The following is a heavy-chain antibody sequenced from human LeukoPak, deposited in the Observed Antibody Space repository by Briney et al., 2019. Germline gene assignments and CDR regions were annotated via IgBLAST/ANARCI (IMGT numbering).Heavy chain of an antibody. V-gene: IGHV5-51*01. Sequence: AESLKISCKGSGYSFTSYWLGWVRQMPGKGLEWMGIIYPGDSDTRYSQSFQGQVTISADKSISTAYLQWRSLKASDTAMYYCATDYGGNRRKPVGLVWGQGTLVTVSS. CDR2: IYPGDSDT. CDR1: GYSFTSYW. J-gene: IGHJ4*02. CDR3: ATDYGGNRRKPVGLV. D-gene: IGHD4-17*01.